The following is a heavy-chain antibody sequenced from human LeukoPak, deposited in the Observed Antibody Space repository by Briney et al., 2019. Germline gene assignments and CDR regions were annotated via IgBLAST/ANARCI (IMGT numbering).Heavy chain of an antibody. D-gene: IGHD5-12*01. J-gene: IGHJ5*01. V-gene: IGHV3-30*09. CDR2: ISYDGSIK. CDR3: ARDLGRGYSGYEGFFDS. Sequence: GGSLRLSCAASGFTFSSNTMHWVRQAPGKGLEWVAVISYDGSIKYYADSVKGRFAISRDDSKNTLYLQMNSLRGEDTAVYYCARDLGRGYSGYEGFFDSWGQGTLVSVSS. CDR1: GFTFSSNT.